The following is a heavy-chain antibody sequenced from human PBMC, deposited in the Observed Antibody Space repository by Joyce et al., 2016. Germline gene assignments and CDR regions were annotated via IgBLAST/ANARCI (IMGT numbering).Heavy chain of an antibody. D-gene: IGHD2-2*01. CDR2: ISHDGTNK. V-gene: IGHV3-30*18. J-gene: IGHJ4*02. CDR3: AKDFVSEVAALPTVILDY. CDR1: GFTFSSYG. Sequence: QVQLVESGGGVVKPGKSLRLSCAASGFTFSSYGMHWVRQAPGKGLYWVAAISHDGTNKNYVDSVKGRFTISRGTSKSTLYLQMNSLKTEDTAVYFCAKDFVSEVAALPTVILDYWGQGALVTVSS.